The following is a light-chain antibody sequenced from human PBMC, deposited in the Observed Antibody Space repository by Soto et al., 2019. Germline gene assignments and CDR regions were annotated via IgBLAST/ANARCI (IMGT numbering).Light chain of an antibody. CDR1: SSDVGAYNY. Sequence: QYALTQPASMSESPGQSITISCTGTSSDVGAYNYVSWYQQHPGKAPKLMIYDVSDRPSGVSNRFSGSKSGNTASLTISGLEADDQADYYCSSYTRSTPPVVVGGGTERTVL. CDR3: SSYTRSTPPVV. CDR2: DVS. J-gene: IGLJ2*01. V-gene: IGLV2-14*01.